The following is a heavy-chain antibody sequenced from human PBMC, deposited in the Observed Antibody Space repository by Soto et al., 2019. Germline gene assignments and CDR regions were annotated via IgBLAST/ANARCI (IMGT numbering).Heavy chain of an antibody. Sequence: EVQLLESGGGLVQPGGSLRLSCAASGFTFSSYAMSWVRQAPGKGLEWVSAISGSGGSTYYADSVKGRFTISRDNSKNTLYLQMNSLRAEDTAVYYCAKDISYDILTGYYLGGFDYWGQGTLVTVSS. D-gene: IGHD3-9*01. CDR2: ISGSGGST. J-gene: IGHJ4*02. V-gene: IGHV3-23*01. CDR1: GFTFSSYA. CDR3: AKDISYDILTGYYLGGFDY.